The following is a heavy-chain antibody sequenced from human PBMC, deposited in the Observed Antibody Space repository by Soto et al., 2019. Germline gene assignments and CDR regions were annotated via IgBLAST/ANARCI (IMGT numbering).Heavy chain of an antibody. Sequence: SVKVSCKASGGTFSSYTISWVRQAPGQGLEWMGRIIPILGIANYAQKFQGRVTITADKSTSTAYMELSSLRSEDTAVYYCARGFSFSGYHIGSYFYFWGQGTLVTVSS. CDR2: IIPILGIA. CDR1: GGTFSSYT. D-gene: IGHD5-12*01. CDR3: ARGFSFSGYHIGSYFYF. J-gene: IGHJ4*02. V-gene: IGHV1-69*02.